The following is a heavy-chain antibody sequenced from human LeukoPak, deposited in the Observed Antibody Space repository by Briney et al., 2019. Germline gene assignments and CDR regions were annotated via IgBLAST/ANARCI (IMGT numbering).Heavy chain of an antibody. J-gene: IGHJ5*02. CDR3: ARGDDSSGYYYLKWFDP. V-gene: IGHV1-69*13. Sequence: GASVKVSCKASGGTFSSYAISWVRQAPGQGLEWMGGIIPIFGTANYAQKFQGRVTITADESTSTAYMELSSLRSEDTAVYYCARGDDSSGYYYLKWFDPWGQGTLVTVSS. CDR2: IIPIFGTA. D-gene: IGHD3-22*01. CDR1: GGTFSSYA.